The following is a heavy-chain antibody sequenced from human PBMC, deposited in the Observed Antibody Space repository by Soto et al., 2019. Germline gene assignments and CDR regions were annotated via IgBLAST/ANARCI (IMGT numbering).Heavy chain of an antibody. CDR2: IVVGSGNT. Sequence: GASVKVSCKDPGFTFTSSAVQWVLQSRGQRLEWIGWIVVGSGNTNYAQKFQERVTITRDMSTSTAYMELSSLRSEDTAVYYCAKTIGPEHVTGTTRVNRFDPWGQGTLVTVSS. D-gene: IGHD1-7*01. CDR1: GFTFTSSA. V-gene: IGHV1-58*01. CDR3: AKTIGPEHVTGTTRVNRFDP. J-gene: IGHJ5*02.